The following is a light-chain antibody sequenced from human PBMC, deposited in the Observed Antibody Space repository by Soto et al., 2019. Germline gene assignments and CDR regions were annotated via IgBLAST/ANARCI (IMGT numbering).Light chain of an antibody. J-gene: IGLJ2*01. CDR1: SSDVGGFTY. Sequence: QSALTQPASVSGSPGQSITISCTGTSSDVGGFTYVSWYQQYPGKAPKLMIYEVSNRPSGVSNRFSGSKSGNTASLGITGLQTGDEADYYCGTWDSSLSAVVFGGGTKLTVL. CDR3: GTWDSSLSAVV. CDR2: EVS. V-gene: IGLV2-14*01.